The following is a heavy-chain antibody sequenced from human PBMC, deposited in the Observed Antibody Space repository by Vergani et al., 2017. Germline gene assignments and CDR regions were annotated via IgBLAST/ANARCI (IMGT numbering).Heavy chain of an antibody. CDR1: GFTFSSEW. CDR2: IKQDGSEK. D-gene: IGHD6-13*01. CDR3: ARDLWWIAAAVAFDYYYYMDV. Sequence: EVQLVESGGGLVQPGGSLRLSCAASGFTFSSEWMSWVRQAPGKGLEWVANIKQDGSEKYYVDSVKGRFTISRDNAKNSLYLQMNSLRAEDTAVYYCARDLWWIAAAVAFDYYYYMDVWGKXP. J-gene: IGHJ6*03. V-gene: IGHV3-7*01.